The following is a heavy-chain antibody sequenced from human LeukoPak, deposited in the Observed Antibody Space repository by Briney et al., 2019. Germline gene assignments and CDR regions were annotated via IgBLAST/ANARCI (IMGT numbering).Heavy chain of an antibody. CDR3: ASLSITMVRGVIGGWFDP. D-gene: IGHD3-10*01. V-gene: IGHV4-61*08. Sequence: SETLSLTCAVSGGSISSGGYSWSWIRQPPGKGLEWIGYIYYSGSTNYNPSLKSRVTISVDTSKNQFSLKLSSVTAADTAVYYCASLSITMVRGVIGGWFDPWGQGTLVTVSS. CDR2: IYYSGST. CDR1: GGSISSGGYS. J-gene: IGHJ5*02.